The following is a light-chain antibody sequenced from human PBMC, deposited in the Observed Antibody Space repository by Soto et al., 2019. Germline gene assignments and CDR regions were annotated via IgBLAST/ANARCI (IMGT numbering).Light chain of an antibody. Sequence: EIVLTQSPGTLSLSPGEGATLSCRASQSVGRNYLAWFQQKPGQPPRLLISGASSRAAGIPDKFSGSGSGTDFPLTISRLEPEDFAAYFCQQYAEAPITFGQGTRLEIK. J-gene: IGKJ5*01. CDR1: QSVGRNY. CDR3: QQYAEAPIT. V-gene: IGKV3-20*01. CDR2: GAS.